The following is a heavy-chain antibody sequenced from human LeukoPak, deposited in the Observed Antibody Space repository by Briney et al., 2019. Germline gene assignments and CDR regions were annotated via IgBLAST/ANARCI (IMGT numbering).Heavy chain of an antibody. V-gene: IGHV4-31*03. CDR1: GGSISSGGYY. D-gene: IGHD1-14*01. Sequence: PSETLSLTCTVSGGSISSGGYYWSWIRQHPGKGLEWIGYIYYSGSTYYNPSLKSRVTISVDTSKNQFSLKLSSVTAADTAVYYCARDNPDGIAVDYWGQGTLVTVSS. CDR2: IYYSGST. CDR3: ARDNPDGIAVDY. J-gene: IGHJ4*02.